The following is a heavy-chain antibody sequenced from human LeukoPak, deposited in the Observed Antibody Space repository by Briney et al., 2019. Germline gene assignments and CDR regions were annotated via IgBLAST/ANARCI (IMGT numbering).Heavy chain of an antibody. J-gene: IGHJ4*02. D-gene: IGHD2-15*01. CDR1: GGSISTYY. V-gene: IGHV4-59*12. CDR3: ARGSGSPHYFDS. CDR2: IYYSGST. Sequence: SETLSLTCTVSGGSISTYYWSWIRQPPGKGLEWIGYIYYSGSTFYNPSLKSRVTISVDTSKNQFSLNLNSVTAADTAVYYCARGSGSPHYFDSWGQGTLVTVSS.